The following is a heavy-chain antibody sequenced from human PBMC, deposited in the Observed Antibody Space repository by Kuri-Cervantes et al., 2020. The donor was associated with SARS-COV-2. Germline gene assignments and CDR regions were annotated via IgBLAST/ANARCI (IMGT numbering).Heavy chain of an antibody. CDR3: AKSYYYDSSGYYYVFNTYYFDY. CDR2: ISGSGGST. Sequence: ETLSLTCAASGFTFSSYAMSWVRQAPGKGLEWVSAISGSGGSTYYADSVKGRFTISRDNSKNTLYLQMNSLRAEDTAVYYCAKSYYYDSSGYYYVFNTYYFDYWGQGTLVTVSS. V-gene: IGHV3-23*01. J-gene: IGHJ4*02. CDR1: GFTFSSYA. D-gene: IGHD3-22*01.